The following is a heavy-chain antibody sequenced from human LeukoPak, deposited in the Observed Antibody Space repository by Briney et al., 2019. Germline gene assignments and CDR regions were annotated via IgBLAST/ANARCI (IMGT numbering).Heavy chain of an antibody. V-gene: IGHV3-64D*06. D-gene: IGHD6-13*01. CDR2: ISSNGGST. Sequence: GGSLRLSCSASGFTFSSYSMHWVRQAPGKGLEYVSAISSNGGSTYYADSVKGRFTISRDNSKNTLYLQMSNLRAEDTAVYYCVKRYSSSYYGMDVWGQGTTVTVSS. CDR3: VKRYSSSYYGMDV. CDR1: GFTFSSYS. J-gene: IGHJ6*02.